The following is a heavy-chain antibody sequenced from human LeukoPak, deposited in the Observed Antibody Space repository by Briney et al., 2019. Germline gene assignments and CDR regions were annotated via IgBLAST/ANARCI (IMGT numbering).Heavy chain of an antibody. Sequence: NPSETLSLTCTVSGGSISSSSYYWGWIRQPPGKGLEWIGSIYYSGSTYYNPSLKSRVTISVDTSKNQFSLKLSSVTAADTAIYYCARDSYYFGSGNYPFDYWGQGTLVTVSS. CDR3: ARDSYYFGSGNYPFDY. CDR1: GGSISSSSYY. D-gene: IGHD3-10*01. V-gene: IGHV4-39*07. CDR2: IYYSGST. J-gene: IGHJ4*02.